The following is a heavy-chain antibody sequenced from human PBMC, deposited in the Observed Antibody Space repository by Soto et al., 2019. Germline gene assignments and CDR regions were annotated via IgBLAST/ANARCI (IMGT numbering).Heavy chain of an antibody. V-gene: IGHV4-30-2*01. Sequence: SETLSLTCTVSGGSISSGTHYWIWIRQQPGKGLEWIGYISYSGSTYYNPSLKSRVTISVDRSKNQFSLKLSSVTAADTAVYYCAAGAIFGVVPLDYWGQGTLVTVS. CDR3: AAGAIFGVVPLDY. D-gene: IGHD3-3*01. J-gene: IGHJ4*02. CDR2: ISYSGST. CDR1: GGSISSGTHY.